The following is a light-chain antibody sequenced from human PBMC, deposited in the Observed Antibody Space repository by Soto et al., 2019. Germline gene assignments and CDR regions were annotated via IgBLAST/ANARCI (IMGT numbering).Light chain of an antibody. CDR3: QQSFT. CDR2: KAS. Sequence: DIQMTQSPSTLSASVGDRVTITCRASQSISSWLAWYQQKPGKDPKLLIYKASSLESGVPSRFSGSGSGTEFTLTISSLQPDDFATYYCQQSFTVGPGTKVDIK. J-gene: IGKJ3*01. V-gene: IGKV1-5*03. CDR1: QSISSW.